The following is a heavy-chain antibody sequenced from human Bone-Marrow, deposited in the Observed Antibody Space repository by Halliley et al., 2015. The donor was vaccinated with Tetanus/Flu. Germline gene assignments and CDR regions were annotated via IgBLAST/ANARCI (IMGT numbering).Heavy chain of an antibody. D-gene: IGHD2-21*02. J-gene: IGHJ4*02. CDR1: GFTFSSFA. CDR3: AKAGYCGGDCRGQDFDY. Sequence: SLRLSCAASGFTFSSFAMSWVRQAPGKGLEWVSSLSVSGDNTFYADSVKGRFTISRDNSKSTLYLQMNSLRAEDTVVYYCAKAGYCGGDCRGQDFDYWGQGTLVTVSS. V-gene: IGHV3-23*01. CDR2: LSVSGDNT.